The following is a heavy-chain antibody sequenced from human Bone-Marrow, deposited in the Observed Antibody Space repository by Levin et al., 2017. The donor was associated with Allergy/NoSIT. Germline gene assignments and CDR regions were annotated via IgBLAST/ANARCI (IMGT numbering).Heavy chain of an antibody. V-gene: IGHV3-23*01. Sequence: SCAASGFTFSKYAINWVRQAPGKGLEWVSDISGSRDKTHYADSVKGRFTISRDNSKNTVYLEMASLRAEDTAIYYCARDQEDTTMVLYYGALDIWGQGTVVTVSS. D-gene: IGHD5-18*01. J-gene: IGHJ3*02. CDR3: ARDQEDTTMVLYYGALDI. CDR1: GFTFSKYA. CDR2: ISGSRDKT.